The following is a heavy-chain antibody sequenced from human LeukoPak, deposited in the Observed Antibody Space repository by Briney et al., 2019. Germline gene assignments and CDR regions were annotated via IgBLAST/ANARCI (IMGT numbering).Heavy chain of an antibody. CDR2: IYYSGST. V-gene: IGHV4-39*07. J-gene: IGHJ2*01. D-gene: IGHD2-2*01. CDR3: ARDALYCSSTSCYRYWYFDL. CDR1: GGSISSSTYY. Sequence: SETLSLTCTVSGGSISSSTYYWGWIRQPPGKGLEWIGSIYYSGSTYYSPSLKSRVTISVVTSKTQFSLKLTSVTAADTAVYYCARDALYCSSTSCYRYWYFDLWGRGTLVTVSS.